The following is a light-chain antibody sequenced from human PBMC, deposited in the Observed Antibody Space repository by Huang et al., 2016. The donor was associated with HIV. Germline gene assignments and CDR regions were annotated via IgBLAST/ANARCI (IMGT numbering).Light chain of an antibody. CDR2: AAS. CDR1: HGISSN. V-gene: IGKV1-8*01. Sequence: AIRITQSPSSLSASTEDRVTITCRASHGISSNLAWYQQKAGKAPNLLVYAASTLQGGGPSRFNGSGSGTDFNLTISCLQAEDFAAYYCQQYYSYPLTFGQGTKVEIK. CDR3: QQYYSYPLT. J-gene: IGKJ1*01.